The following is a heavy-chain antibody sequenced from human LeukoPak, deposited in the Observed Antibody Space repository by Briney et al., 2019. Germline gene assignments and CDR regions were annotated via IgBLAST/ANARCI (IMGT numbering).Heavy chain of an antibody. CDR2: ISGSGGST. CDR3: AKGIVVVVAATDAFDI. J-gene: IGHJ3*02. D-gene: IGHD2-15*01. Sequence: PGASLRLSCEASGFTFSSYAMSWVRQAPGKGLEWVSAISGSGGSTYYADSVKGRFTISRDNSKNTLYLQMNSLRAEDTAVYYCAKGIVVVVAATDAFDIWGQGTMVTVSS. CDR1: GFTFSSYA. V-gene: IGHV3-23*01.